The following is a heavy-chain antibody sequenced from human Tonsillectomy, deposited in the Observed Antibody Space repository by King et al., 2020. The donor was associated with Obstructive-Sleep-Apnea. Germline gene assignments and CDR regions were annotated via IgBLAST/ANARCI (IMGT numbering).Heavy chain of an antibody. CDR1: GGSFSGYY. Sequence: VQLQQWGAGLLKPSETLSLTCAVYGGSFSGYYWSWIRQPPGKGLEWIGEINHSGSTNYNPSLKSRVTISVDTSKNQFSLKLSSVTAADTAVYYVAGDPKYVWGSYRSGVGYWGQGTLVTVSS. CDR2: INHSGST. CDR3: AGDPKYVWGSYRSGVGY. J-gene: IGHJ4*02. V-gene: IGHV4-34*01. D-gene: IGHD3-16*01.